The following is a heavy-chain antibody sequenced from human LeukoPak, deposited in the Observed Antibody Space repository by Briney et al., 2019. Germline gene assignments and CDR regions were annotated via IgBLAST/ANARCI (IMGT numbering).Heavy chain of an antibody. J-gene: IGHJ3*01. CDR3: VRGPTSDAFDV. CDR1: GSNFPIFW. CDR2: IYSGDSDT. V-gene: IGHV5-51*01. Sequence: GESLQISCKGSGSNFPIFWIGWGRPLPGKGLEWMGIIYSGDSDTRYSPSFQGQVTISADKSISTAYLHWSSLRASDTAMYYCVRGPTSDAFDVWGQGTMVTISS.